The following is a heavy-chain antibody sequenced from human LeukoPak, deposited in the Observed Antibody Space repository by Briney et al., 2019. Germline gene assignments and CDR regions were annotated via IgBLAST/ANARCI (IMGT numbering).Heavy chain of an antibody. V-gene: IGHV4-34*01. D-gene: IGHD3-9*01. CDR1: GGSFSGYY. CDR2: INHSGST. CDR3: ARVGKARGTATTIINWFDH. J-gene: IGHJ5*02. Sequence: PSETLSLTCAVYGGSFSGYYWSWIRQPPGKGLEWIGEINHSGSTNYNPSLKSRVTISVDTSKNQFSLKLSSVTAADTAVYYCARVGKARGTATTIINWFDHWGQGTLVTASS.